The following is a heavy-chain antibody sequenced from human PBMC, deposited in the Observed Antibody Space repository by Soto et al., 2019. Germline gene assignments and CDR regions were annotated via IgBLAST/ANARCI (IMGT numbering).Heavy chain of an antibody. J-gene: IGHJ3*01. Sequence: EVQLLGSGGGLVKPGGSLRLSCAASGFTFSNYIRNWVRQPPGQGLEWVASISGSSTYVYYADSLKGRIAISRDNAKNSLSLELNALRVEDTAVYYCSRGGGYYYGSGTDAFDVWGQGTLVTVSS. V-gene: IGHV3-21*01. CDR3: SRGGGYYYGSGTDAFDV. CDR1: GFTFSNYI. D-gene: IGHD3-10*01. CDR2: ISGSSTYV.